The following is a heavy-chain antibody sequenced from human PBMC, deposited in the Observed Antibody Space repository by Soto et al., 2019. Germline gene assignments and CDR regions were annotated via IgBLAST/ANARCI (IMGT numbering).Heavy chain of an antibody. J-gene: IGHJ3*02. Sequence: GGSLRLSCAASGFTFSSYGMHWVRQAPGKGLEWVAVIWYDGSNKYYADSVKGRFTISRDNSKNTLYLQMNSLRAEDTAVYYCARDQARGRSAFDIWGQGTMVTVSS. CDR2: IWYDGSNK. V-gene: IGHV3-33*01. CDR3: ARDQARGRSAFDI. D-gene: IGHD3-10*01. CDR1: GFTFSSYG.